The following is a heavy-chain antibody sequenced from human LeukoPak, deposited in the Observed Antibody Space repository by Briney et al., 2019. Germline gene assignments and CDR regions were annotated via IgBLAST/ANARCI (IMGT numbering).Heavy chain of an antibody. CDR2: INPNSGGT. J-gene: IGHJ3*02. D-gene: IGHD1-7*01. V-gene: IGHV1-2*02. Sequence: GASVKVSCKASGYTFTGYYMHWVRQAPGQGPEWMGWINPNSGGTNYAQKFQGRVTMTRDTSISTAYMELSRLRSDDTAVYYCASRYNWNYVRAFDIWGQGTMVTVSS. CDR3: ASRYNWNYVRAFDI. CDR1: GYTFTGYY.